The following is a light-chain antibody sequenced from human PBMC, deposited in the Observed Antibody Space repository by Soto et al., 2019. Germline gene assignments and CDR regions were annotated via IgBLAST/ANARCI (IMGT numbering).Light chain of an antibody. CDR3: ATWESSLSIAV. CDR1: TSNIGYNF. CDR2: END. Sequence: QSVLTQPPSVSAAPGQRVTISCSGSTSNIGYNFVSWYQQFPGAAPKLLIFENDKRVSGTPDRCSGSKSGTSGTLAITGLQPGDEADYYCATWESSLSIAVFGGGTKVTVL. J-gene: IGLJ2*01. V-gene: IGLV1-51*02.